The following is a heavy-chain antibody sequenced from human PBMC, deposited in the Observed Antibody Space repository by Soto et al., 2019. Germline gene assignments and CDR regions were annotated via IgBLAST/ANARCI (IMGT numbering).Heavy chain of an antibody. J-gene: IGHJ5*02. D-gene: IGHD3-9*01. CDR2: IAYSGDT. CDR1: GGSITSADSY. V-gene: IGHV4-31*03. CDR3: ARDFERSAIGP. Sequence: ASETLSLTCSGSGGSITSADSYWFWMRQHPGKGLEWIGYIAYSGDTYFNPSLKSRLTISADTSKNQFSLKLNSVTAADTAFYYCARDFERSAIGPWGQGTLVTVSS.